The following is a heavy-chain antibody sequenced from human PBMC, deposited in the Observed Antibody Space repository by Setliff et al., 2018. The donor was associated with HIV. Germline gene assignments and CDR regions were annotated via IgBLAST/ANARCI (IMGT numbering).Heavy chain of an antibody. J-gene: IGHJ3*02. Sequence: PGESLKISCKGSGYSFTTYWIGWVRQMPGKGLEWMGIIYPGDSDTRYSPSFQGQVTISADKSISTAYLQWSSLKASDTAMYYCARLRDSSGYYYVGGAFDIRGQGTMVTVSS. D-gene: IGHD3-22*01. CDR2: IYPGDSDT. CDR3: ARLRDSSGYYYVGGAFDI. CDR1: GYSFTTYW. V-gene: IGHV5-51*01.